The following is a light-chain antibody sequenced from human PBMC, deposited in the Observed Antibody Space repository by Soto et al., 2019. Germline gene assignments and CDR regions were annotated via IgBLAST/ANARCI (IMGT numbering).Light chain of an antibody. CDR2: DVS. CDR1: SSDVGGSNY. J-gene: IGLJ3*02. V-gene: IGLV2-14*01. Sequence: QSVLTQPASVSGSPGQSITISCTGTSSDVGGSNYVSWYQQLPGKAPKLMIYDVSDRPSGVSNRFSGSKSGNTASLTISGLQAEDEADYYCSSFTSSNTWLFGGGTKLTVL. CDR3: SSFTSSNTWL.